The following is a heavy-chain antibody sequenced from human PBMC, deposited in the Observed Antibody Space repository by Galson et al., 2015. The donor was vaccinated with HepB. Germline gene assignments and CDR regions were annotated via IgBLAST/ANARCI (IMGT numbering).Heavy chain of an antibody. D-gene: IGHD5-18*01. CDR2: IWYDGSNK. J-gene: IGHJ6*02. CDR1: GFDFVRTT. CDR3: ARARGYSYGYGMDV. V-gene: IGHV3-33*07. Sequence: SLRLSCAASGFDFVRTTMNWVRQTPGKGLEWVAVIWYDGSNKYYADSVKGRFTISRDNSKNTLYLQMDSLRAEDTAVYYCARARGYSYGYGMDVWGQGTTVTVSS.